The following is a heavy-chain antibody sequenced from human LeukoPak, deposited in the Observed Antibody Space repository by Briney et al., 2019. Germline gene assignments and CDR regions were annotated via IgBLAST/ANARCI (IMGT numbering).Heavy chain of an antibody. CDR2: IYTSGST. CDR3: ARVLWFGELNWFDP. CDR1: GGSISSGSYY. V-gene: IGHV4-61*02. J-gene: IGHJ5*02. Sequence: SETLSLTCTVSGGSISSGSYYWSWIRQPAGKGLEWIGRIYTSGSTNYNPSLKRRVTISVDTSKNQFSLKLSSVTAADTAVYYCARVLWFGELNWFDPWGQGTLVTVSS. D-gene: IGHD3-10*01.